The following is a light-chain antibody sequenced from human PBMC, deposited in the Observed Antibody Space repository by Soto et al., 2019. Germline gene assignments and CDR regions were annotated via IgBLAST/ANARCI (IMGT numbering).Light chain of an antibody. CDR1: QYINTR. J-gene: IGKJ1*01. CDR3: HQRQSWPRT. CDR2: QTS. V-gene: IGKV3-11*01. Sequence: EIVLAQSPATLSSFPGDIVTLSFRASQYINTRLAWYQHRPGQAPRLLIYQTSIRAAGIPARFSASGSGTDFTLTISDVQPEDFALYYCHQRQSWPRTFGQGTKVDIK.